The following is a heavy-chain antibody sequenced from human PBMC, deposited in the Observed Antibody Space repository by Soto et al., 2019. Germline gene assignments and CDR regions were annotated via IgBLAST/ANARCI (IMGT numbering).Heavy chain of an antibody. D-gene: IGHD2-21*01. CDR3: AIAHSYHHYDMDV. Sequence: GASVKVSCKASGGTFNDYAFSWVRQAPGQGLEWMGGIIPIFGATNYAQLFQGRLTITADESTRTLYMELGSLRSDDTVVYYCAIAHSYHHYDMDVWGQGTTVTVSS. CDR2: IIPIFGAT. V-gene: IGHV1-69*13. CDR1: GGTFNDYA. J-gene: IGHJ6*02.